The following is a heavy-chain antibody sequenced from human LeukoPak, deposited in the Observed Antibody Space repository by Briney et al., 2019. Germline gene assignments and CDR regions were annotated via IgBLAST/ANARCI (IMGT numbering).Heavy chain of an antibody. CDR2: IIPIFGTA. Sequence: SVKVSCKASGGTFSSYAISWVRQAPGRGLEWMGGIIPIFGTANYAQKFQGRVTITADESTSTAYMELSSLRSEDTAVYYCARGPKGIVVVPAAIKVPYYYYMDVWGKGTTVTVSS. J-gene: IGHJ6*03. V-gene: IGHV1-69*13. D-gene: IGHD2-2*01. CDR3: ARGPKGIVVVPAAIKVPYYYYMDV. CDR1: GGTFSSYA.